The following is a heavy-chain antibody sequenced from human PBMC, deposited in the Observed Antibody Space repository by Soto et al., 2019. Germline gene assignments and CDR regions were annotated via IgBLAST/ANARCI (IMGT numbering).Heavy chain of an antibody. V-gene: IGHV3-66*01. CDR2: IYSGGDT. Sequence: GGSLRLSCAVSGFSVSANYMSWVRQAPGKGLEWVSIIYSGGDTHYADSVKDRFTISRDNSKNTMYLQMNSLKAEDTAVYYCARTSYAYCGGACHNHGAFDVWGQGTLVTVSS. CDR3: ARTSYAYCGGACHNHGAFDV. CDR1: GFSVSANY. D-gene: IGHD2-21*02. J-gene: IGHJ3*01.